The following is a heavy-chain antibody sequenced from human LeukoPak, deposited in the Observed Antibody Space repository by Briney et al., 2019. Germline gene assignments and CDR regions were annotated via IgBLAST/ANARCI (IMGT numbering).Heavy chain of an antibody. J-gene: IGHJ4*02. CDR2: IYYNGST. CDR3: ARYQNSFDY. CDR1: GSSISSYY. Sequence: SETLSLTCTVSGSSISSYYWSWIRQPPGKGLEWIGYIYYNGSTNYNPSLKSRVTISVDTSKNQFSLKLSSVTAADTAVYYCARYQNSFDYWGQGTLVTVSS. V-gene: IGHV4-59*01.